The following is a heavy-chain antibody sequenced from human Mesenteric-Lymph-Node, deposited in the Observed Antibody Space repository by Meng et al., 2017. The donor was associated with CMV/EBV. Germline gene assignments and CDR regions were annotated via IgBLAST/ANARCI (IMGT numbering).Heavy chain of an antibody. Sequence: GESLKIPCAASGFRFTNDWMHWVRQTPGKGLEWVANIKQDGSEKYYVDSVKGRFTISRDNAKNSLYLQMNSLRAEDTAVYYCARDLLTWLRKPYYFDYWGQGTLVTVSS. CDR2: IKQDGSEK. CDR1: GFRFTNDW. D-gene: IGHD5-12*01. CDR3: ARDLLTWLRKPYYFDY. J-gene: IGHJ4*02. V-gene: IGHV3-7*01.